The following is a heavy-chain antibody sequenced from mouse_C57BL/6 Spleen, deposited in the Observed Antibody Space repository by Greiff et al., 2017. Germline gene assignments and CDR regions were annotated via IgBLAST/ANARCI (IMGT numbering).Heavy chain of an antibody. CDR3: ARSPYDYDDY. Sequence: QVQLQQSGPELVKPGASVKISCKASGYSFTSYYIHWVKQRPGQGLEWIGWIYPGSGNTKYNEKFKGKATLTADTSYSTAYMQLSSLTSEDSAVYYCARSPYDYDDYWGQGTTLTVSS. V-gene: IGHV1-66*01. J-gene: IGHJ2*01. CDR2: IYPGSGNT. CDR1: GYSFTSYY. D-gene: IGHD2-4*01.